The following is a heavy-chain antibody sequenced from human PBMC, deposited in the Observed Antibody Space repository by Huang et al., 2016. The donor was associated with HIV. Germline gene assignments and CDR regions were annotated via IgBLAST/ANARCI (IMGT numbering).Heavy chain of an antibody. D-gene: IGHD1-1*01. J-gene: IGHJ3*02. CDR3: ARERMMSWLDDHDAFDI. CDR2: INHSGST. V-gene: IGHV4-34*01. Sequence: LSPGKGLEWIGEINHSGSTNYNPSLKIRLTISVDTSKNQFSLKLSAVTAADTAVYYCARERMMSWLDDHDAFDIWGQGTMVTVSS.